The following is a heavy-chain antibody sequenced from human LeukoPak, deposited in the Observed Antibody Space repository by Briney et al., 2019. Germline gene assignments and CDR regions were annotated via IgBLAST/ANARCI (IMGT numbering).Heavy chain of an antibody. J-gene: IGHJ4*02. Sequence: GGSLRLSCAASGFTVSSNYMSWVRQAPGKGLEWVSVISGSGGSTYYADSVKGRFTISRDNSKNTLYLQMNSLRAEDTAVYYCARDLLQELWIDYWGQGTLVTVSS. CDR3: ARDLLQELWIDY. D-gene: IGHD5-18*01. CDR1: GFTVSSNY. V-gene: IGHV3-23*01. CDR2: ISGSGGST.